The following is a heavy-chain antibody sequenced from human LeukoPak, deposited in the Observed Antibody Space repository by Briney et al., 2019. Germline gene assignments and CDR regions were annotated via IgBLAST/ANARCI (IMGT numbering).Heavy chain of an antibody. J-gene: IGHJ3*01. CDR3: ARDIELST. D-gene: IGHD5-12*01. V-gene: IGHV3-23*01. Sequence: PGGSLRLSCAASGFNFADSAMSWVRQTLRKGLEWVSLISFNGRNTYYGDSVKGRFTISRDNSKDTVYLQMNSLRAEDTAIFYCARDIELSTWGPGTMVTVSS. CDR1: GFNFADSA. CDR2: ISFNGRNT.